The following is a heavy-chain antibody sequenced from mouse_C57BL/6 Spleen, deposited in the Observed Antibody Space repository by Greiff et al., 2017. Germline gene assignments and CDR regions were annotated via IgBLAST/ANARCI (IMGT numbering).Heavy chain of an antibody. CDR3: ARVYGSSYVGYCDV. V-gene: IGHV1-80*01. J-gene: IGHJ1*03. CDR2: IYPGDGDT. CDR1: GYAFSSYW. Sequence: VQLQQSGAELVKPGASVKISCKASGYAFSSYWMNWVKQRPGKGLEWIGQIYPGDGDTNYNGKFKGKATLTADKSSSTAYMQLSSLTSEDSAVYFCARVYGSSYVGYCDVWGTGTTVTVSS. D-gene: IGHD1-1*01.